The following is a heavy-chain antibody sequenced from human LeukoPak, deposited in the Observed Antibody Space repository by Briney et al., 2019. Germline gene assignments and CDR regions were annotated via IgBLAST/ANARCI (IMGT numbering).Heavy chain of an antibody. CDR1: GFTFGSYA. CDR3: AKDCTSTNCYVDY. V-gene: IGHV3-23*01. D-gene: IGHD2-2*01. Sequence: GGSLRLSCAASGFTFGSYAMSWVRQAPGKGLEWVSAISGSGGSTYYADSVKGRFTISRDSSKNTLYLQMNSLRAEDTALYYCAKDCTSTNCYVDYWGQGTLVTVSS. J-gene: IGHJ4*02. CDR2: ISGSGGST.